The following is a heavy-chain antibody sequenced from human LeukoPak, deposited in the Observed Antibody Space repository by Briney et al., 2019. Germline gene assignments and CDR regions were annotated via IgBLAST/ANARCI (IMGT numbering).Heavy chain of an antibody. CDR2: IYNGVNT. Sequence: PSETLSLTCTVSGASVSSASYWTWIRQPPGKGVEWIAHIYNGVNTNYNPSLKSRVTISVDTSKNQFSLRLSSVTAADTAVYYCAMSPGSNFEVWGQGTMVTVSS. J-gene: IGHJ3*01. CDR3: AMSPGSNFEV. CDR1: GASVSSASY. V-gene: IGHV4-61*01.